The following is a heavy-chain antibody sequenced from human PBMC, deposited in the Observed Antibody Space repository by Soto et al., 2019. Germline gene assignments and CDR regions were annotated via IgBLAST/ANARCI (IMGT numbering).Heavy chain of an antibody. Sequence: SETLSLTCAVSGYSISSGYYWGWIRQPPGKGLEWIGSIYHSGSTYYNPSLKSRVTISVDTSKNQFSLKLSSVTAADTAVYYCARVVGSSGYYYPPTWFDPWGQGTLVTVPS. D-gene: IGHD3-22*01. CDR2: IYHSGST. V-gene: IGHV4-38-2*01. CDR3: ARVVGSSGYYYPPTWFDP. J-gene: IGHJ5*02. CDR1: GYSISSGYY.